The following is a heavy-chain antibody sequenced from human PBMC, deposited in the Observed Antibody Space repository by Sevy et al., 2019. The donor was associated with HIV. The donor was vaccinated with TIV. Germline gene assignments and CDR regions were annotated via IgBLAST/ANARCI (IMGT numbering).Heavy chain of an antibody. CDR3: ARAYSSGWYDY. CDR2: IGTAGDT. V-gene: IGHV3-13*01. Sequence: GGSLRLSCAASGFTFSSYDMHWVRQATGKGLEWVAAIGTAGDTYYPGAVKARFTISRENAKNSLYLQMNSLRVGDTAVYYCARAYSSGWYDYWGQGTLVTVSS. D-gene: IGHD6-19*01. CDR1: GFTFSSYD. J-gene: IGHJ4*02.